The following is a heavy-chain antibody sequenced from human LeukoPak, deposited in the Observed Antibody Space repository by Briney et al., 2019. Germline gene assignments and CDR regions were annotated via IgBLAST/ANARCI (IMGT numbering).Heavy chain of an antibody. CDR1: GYTFTNYY. V-gene: IGHV7-4-1*02. D-gene: IGHD3-22*01. Sequence: ASVKVSCKAPGYTFTNYYMHWVRQAPGQGLEWMGWINTNTGNPTYAQGFTGRFVFSLDTSVSTAYLQISSLKAEDTAVYYCARVVRGSSGYRYYFDYWGQGTLVTVSS. CDR2: INTNTGNP. J-gene: IGHJ4*02. CDR3: ARVVRGSSGYRYYFDY.